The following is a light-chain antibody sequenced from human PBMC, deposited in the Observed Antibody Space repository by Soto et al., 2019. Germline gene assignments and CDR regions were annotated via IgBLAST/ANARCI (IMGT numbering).Light chain of an antibody. V-gene: IGKV1-27*01. CDR1: QGIAFY. CDR3: QKYDTAPFT. J-gene: IGKJ3*01. CDR2: AAS. Sequence: DVQMTQSPSSLSAYVGDTVTITCRASQGIAFYLAWFQQRPGKAPNLLISAASNLQSGVPSRFSGSGSGTDFTLTISSLQPEDVATYYCQKYDTAPFTFGPGTRVEVK.